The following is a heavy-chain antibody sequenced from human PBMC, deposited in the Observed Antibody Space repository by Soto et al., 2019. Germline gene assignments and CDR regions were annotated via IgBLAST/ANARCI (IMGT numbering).Heavy chain of an antibody. Sequence: EVQLLESGGGLVQPGGSLRLSCAASGFTFSNYWMHWVRQAPGKGLVWVSRTNSDMSSTTYADSVQGRFTISRDNARNTLYLQMNSLKAEDTAVYFCARETNEHNTSWFPLDYWGQGILVTVSS. J-gene: IGHJ4*02. CDR1: GFTFSNYW. CDR3: ARETNEHNTSWFPLDY. CDR2: TNSDMSST. D-gene: IGHD1-1*01. V-gene: IGHV3-74*01.